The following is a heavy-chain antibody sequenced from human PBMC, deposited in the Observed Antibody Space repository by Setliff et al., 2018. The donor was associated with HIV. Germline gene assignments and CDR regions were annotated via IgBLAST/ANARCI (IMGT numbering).Heavy chain of an antibody. Sequence: TLSLTCTVSGGSISTGYYYWGWIRQPPGKGLEWIGHIYTSGSTYYYPSLKSRVTISVDTSKNQFSLKLSSVTAADTAVYYCARTRGGCMTSSCPTSYYYYYMDVWGRGTTVTVSS. CDR1: GGSISTGYYY. J-gene: IGHJ6*03. CDR3: ARTRGGCMTSSCPTSYYYYYMDV. CDR2: IYTSGST. D-gene: IGHD2-2*01. V-gene: IGHV4-31*03.